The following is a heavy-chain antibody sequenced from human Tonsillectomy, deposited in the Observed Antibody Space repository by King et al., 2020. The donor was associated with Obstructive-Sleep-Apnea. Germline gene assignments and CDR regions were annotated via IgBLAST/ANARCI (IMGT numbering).Heavy chain of an antibody. V-gene: IGHV3-30*04. CDR2: ISYDGSNK. J-gene: IGHJ4*02. CDR3: ASEEGYYDSSGYYYYFDY. Sequence: VQLVESGGGVVQPGRSLRLSCAASGFTFSSFAMHWVRQAPGKGLEWVAVISYDGSNKYYADSVKGRFTISRDNSKNTLYLPMNSLRAEDTAVYYCASEEGYYDSSGYYYYFDYWGQGTLVTVSS. CDR1: GFTFSSFA. D-gene: IGHD3-22*01.